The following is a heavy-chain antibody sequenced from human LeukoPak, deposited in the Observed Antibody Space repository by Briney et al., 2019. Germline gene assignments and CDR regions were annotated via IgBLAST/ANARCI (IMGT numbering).Heavy chain of an antibody. Sequence: GGSLRLSCAASGFTFSTYAMHWVRQAPGKGLEWVSSISGSDGGSTYSDSVKGRFTISRDNSKNTPYLQMSSLRAEDTALYYCAKDMMSAWNCFDCWGQGTLVTVSS. D-gene: IGHD3-16*01. CDR2: ISGSDGGST. V-gene: IGHV3-23*01. J-gene: IGHJ4*02. CDR1: GFTFSTYA. CDR3: AKDMMSAWNCFDC.